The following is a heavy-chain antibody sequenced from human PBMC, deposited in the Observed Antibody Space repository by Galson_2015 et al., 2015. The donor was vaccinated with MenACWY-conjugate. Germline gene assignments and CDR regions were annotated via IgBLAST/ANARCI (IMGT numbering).Heavy chain of an antibody. J-gene: IGHJ4*02. CDR3: AKDQPRGEIFGVVSLYGPFDY. Sequence: SLRLSCAASGFTFSRYGIHWVRQTPGKGLEWVAVISYDGGKKYYVDSMKGRFTISRDNSKNTLYLQMNSLRVEDTAVYYCAKDQPRGEIFGVVSLYGPFDYWGQGTLVTVSS. CDR1: GFTFSRYG. D-gene: IGHD3-3*01. CDR2: ISYDGGKK. V-gene: IGHV3-30*18.